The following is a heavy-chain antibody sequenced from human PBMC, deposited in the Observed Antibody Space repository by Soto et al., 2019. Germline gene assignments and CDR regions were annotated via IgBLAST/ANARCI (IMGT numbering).Heavy chain of an antibody. Sequence: QVHLVQSGAEVQKPGASVRISCQASGYAFTTSAIHWVRQAPGQSLEWMGWINPATGDTKYSQSVRGRVTFALDRSATTAYMDLSSLASHDTAVYYCARAAGRSKLLPYYFHPCGQVTLVTVSS. D-gene: IGHD3-10*01. V-gene: IGHV1-3*01. CDR2: INPATGDT. CDR1: GYAFTTSA. J-gene: IGHJ5*02. CDR3: ARAAGRSKLLPYYFHP.